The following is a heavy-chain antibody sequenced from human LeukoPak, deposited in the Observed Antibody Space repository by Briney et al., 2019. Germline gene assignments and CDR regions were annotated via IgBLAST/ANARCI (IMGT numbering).Heavy chain of an antibody. CDR2: ISGSGGST. CDR3: AKDSGGYTYIFDH. Sequence: PGGSLRLSCAASGFTFSSYAMSWVRQAPGKGLEWVSAISGSGGSTYYADSVKGRFTISRDNSKNTLHLQMSSLRAEDTAVYYCAKDSGGYTYIFDHWGQGTLVTASS. CDR1: GFTFSSYA. V-gene: IGHV3-23*01. J-gene: IGHJ4*02. D-gene: IGHD5-18*01.